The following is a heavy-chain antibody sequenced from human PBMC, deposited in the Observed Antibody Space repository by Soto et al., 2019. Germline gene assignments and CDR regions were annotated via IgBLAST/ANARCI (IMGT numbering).Heavy chain of an antibody. CDR1: GFIVSNAW. CDR2: IKSKADGGPT. CDR3: SFNKGNSSAYMGV. Sequence: EVQLVESGGGLVKPGGSLRLSCAASGFIVSNAWMTWVRQGPGKGLAWVGRIKSKADGGPTDYAAPVKGSFTISSDDSENTLDVQMNSLKSEHPAVYYCSFNKGNSSAYMGVWGKVTMVTVSS. V-gene: IGHV3-15*01. J-gene: IGHJ6*03. D-gene: IGHD3-16*01.